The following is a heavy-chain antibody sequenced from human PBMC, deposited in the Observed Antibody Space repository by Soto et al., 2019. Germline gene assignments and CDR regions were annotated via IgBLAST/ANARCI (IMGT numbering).Heavy chain of an antibody. CDR3: ARDNRGTFDY. Sequence: LRLSCAASGFTFSNSWMTWVRQAPGKGLEWVANMDQDGSEKYYEDSVKGRFTISRDSAKNSLSLQMNSLRAEDTAVYFCARDNRGTFDYWGQGALVTVSS. V-gene: IGHV3-7*03. D-gene: IGHD7-27*01. J-gene: IGHJ4*02. CDR1: GFTFSNSW. CDR2: MDQDGSEK.